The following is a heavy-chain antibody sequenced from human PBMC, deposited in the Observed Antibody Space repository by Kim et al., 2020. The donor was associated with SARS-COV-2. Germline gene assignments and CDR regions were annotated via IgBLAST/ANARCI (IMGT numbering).Heavy chain of an antibody. Sequence: SETLSLTCAVSGGSISSSNWWSWVRQPPGTGLEWIGEIYHSGSTNYNPSLKSRVTISVDKSKNQFSLKLSSVTAADTAVYYCARAPHPYYYDSSGYYPQYFDYWGQGTLVTVSS. V-gene: IGHV4-4*02. CDR3: ARAPHPYYYDSSGYYPQYFDY. CDR1: GGSISSSNW. D-gene: IGHD3-22*01. J-gene: IGHJ4*02. CDR2: IYHSGST.